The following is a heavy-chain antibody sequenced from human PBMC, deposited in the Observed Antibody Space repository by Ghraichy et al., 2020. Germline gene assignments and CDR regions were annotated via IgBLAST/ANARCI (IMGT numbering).Heavy chain of an antibody. CDR1: GFTFSSYA. CDR3: ARDLLPQYYYGSGNHGGPYYYYGMDV. D-gene: IGHD3-10*01. CDR2: ISYDGSNK. Sequence: GGSLRLSCAASGFTFSSYAMHWVRQAPGKGLEWVAVISYDGSNKYYADSVKGRFTISRDNSKNTLYLQMNSLRAEDTAVYYCARDLLPQYYYGSGNHGGPYYYYGMDVWGQGTTVTVSS. J-gene: IGHJ6*02. V-gene: IGHV3-30*04.